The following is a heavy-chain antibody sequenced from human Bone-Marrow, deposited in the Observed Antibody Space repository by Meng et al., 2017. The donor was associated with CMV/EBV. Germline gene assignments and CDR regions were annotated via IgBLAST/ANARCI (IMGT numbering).Heavy chain of an antibody. CDR3: TRHDLLDSSGQFDY. V-gene: IGHV5-51*01. Sequence: SGYSFTSYWVGVVRQIAGEGLELMRIIYTGGSDNKYSPSFQGQVTISADKSISTAYLQWSSLKASDTAMYYCTRHDLLDSSGQFDYWGQGTLVTVSS. J-gene: IGHJ4*02. D-gene: IGHD3-22*01. CDR2: IYTGGSDN. CDR1: GYSFTSYW.